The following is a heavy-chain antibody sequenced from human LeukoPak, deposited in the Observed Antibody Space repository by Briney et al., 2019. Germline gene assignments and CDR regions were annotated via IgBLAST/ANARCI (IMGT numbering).Heavy chain of an antibody. Sequence: ASVEVSCKASGYTFTSYGISWVRQAPGQGLEWMGWISAYNGNTNCAQKLQGRVTMTTDTSTSTAYMELRSLRSDDTAVYYCARDSYDSSGFEAFDIWGQGTMVTVSS. CDR1: GYTFTSYG. CDR3: ARDSYDSSGFEAFDI. CDR2: ISAYNGNT. D-gene: IGHD3-22*01. J-gene: IGHJ3*02. V-gene: IGHV1-18*01.